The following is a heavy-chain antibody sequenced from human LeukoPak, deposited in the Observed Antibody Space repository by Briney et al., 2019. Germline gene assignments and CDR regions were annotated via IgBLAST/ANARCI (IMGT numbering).Heavy chain of an antibody. Sequence: GGSLRFSCAASGFTFSSYGMHWVRQAPGKGLEWVAVIWYDGSNKYYADSVKGRFTISRDNSKDTLYLQMNSLRAEDTAVYYCAREDNTGYSSGWYNWFDPWGQGTLVTVSS. J-gene: IGHJ5*02. CDR3: AREDNTGYSSGWYNWFDP. CDR2: IWYDGSNK. V-gene: IGHV3-33*01. CDR1: GFTFSSYG. D-gene: IGHD6-19*01.